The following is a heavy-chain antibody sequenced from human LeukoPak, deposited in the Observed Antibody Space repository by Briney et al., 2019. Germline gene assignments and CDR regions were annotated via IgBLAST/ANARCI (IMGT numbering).Heavy chain of an antibody. D-gene: IGHD6-19*01. V-gene: IGHV5-51*01. Sequence: GESLKISCKGSGYTFTNYWIGWLRQMPGKGLEWMGFIYPGDSDTRYSPSFQGQVTISADKSISTAYLQWSGLKASDTAMYYCARRAGTGYFDYWGQGTLVTVSS. CDR2: IYPGDSDT. CDR1: GYTFTNYW. CDR3: ARRAGTGYFDY. J-gene: IGHJ4*02.